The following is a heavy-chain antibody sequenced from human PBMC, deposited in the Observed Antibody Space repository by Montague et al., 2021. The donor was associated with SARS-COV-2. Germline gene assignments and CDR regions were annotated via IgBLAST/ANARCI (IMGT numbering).Heavy chain of an antibody. CDR1: GGSVNSGSYS. D-gene: IGHD3-3*01. V-gene: IGHV4-39*01. CDR3: ARRAGGFYYVLWGGGFDN. Sequence: SETLSLTRTVSGGSVNSGSYSWDWIRQPPGMGLEWIGSIHYSGSTSYNPSLKSRVTISIDTSKNHFSLRVNSVTAADSAVYFCARRAGGFYYVLWGGGFDNWGQGTLVTVS. CDR2: IHYSGST. J-gene: IGHJ3*02.